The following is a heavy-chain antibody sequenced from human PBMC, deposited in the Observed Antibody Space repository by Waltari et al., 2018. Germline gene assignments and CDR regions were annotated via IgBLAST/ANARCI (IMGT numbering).Heavy chain of an antibody. D-gene: IGHD7-27*01. V-gene: IGHV3-21*01. CDR2: ISSSTTYT. CDR1: GFRFSSYS. CDR3: VSGGWGFYFDY. J-gene: IGHJ4*02. Sequence: EVQLVESGGGLVKPGGSLSLSCGASGFRFSSYSMNWVRQAPGKGLEWVSSISSSTTYTHDADSVKGRFTISRDNAKNSLYLQMNSLRVEDTAVYDCVSGGWGFYFDYWGQGTVVTVSS.